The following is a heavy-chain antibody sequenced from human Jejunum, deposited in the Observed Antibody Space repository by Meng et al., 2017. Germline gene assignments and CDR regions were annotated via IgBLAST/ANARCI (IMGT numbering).Heavy chain of an antibody. D-gene: IGHD5-12*01. CDR3: ATNIVATTFDY. J-gene: IGHJ4*02. Sequence: SVKVSCKASGYSFTNYYMHWVRQAPGQGLEWMGGIIPIFGTANYAQKFQGRVTITADKSTSTAYMELSSLRSEDTAVYYCATNIVATTFDYWGQGTLVTVSS. CDR2: IIPIFGTA. CDR1: GYSFTNYY. V-gene: IGHV1-69*06.